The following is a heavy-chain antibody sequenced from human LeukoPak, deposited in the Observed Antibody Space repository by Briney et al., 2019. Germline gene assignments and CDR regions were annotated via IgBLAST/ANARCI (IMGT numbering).Heavy chain of an antibody. Sequence: GGSLRLSCAASGFTFSSYAMHWVRQAPGKGLEWVGRIKSKTDGGATDYAAPVKGRFTISRDDSKNTLYLQMNSLKTEDTAVYYCTTVERWELLLDYWGQGTLVTVSS. CDR2: IKSKTDGGAT. D-gene: IGHD1-26*01. V-gene: IGHV3-15*01. J-gene: IGHJ4*02. CDR3: TTVERWELLLDY. CDR1: GFTFSSYA.